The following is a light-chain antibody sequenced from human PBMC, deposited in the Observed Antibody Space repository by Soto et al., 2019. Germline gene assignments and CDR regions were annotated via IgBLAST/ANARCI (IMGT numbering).Light chain of an antibody. V-gene: IGLV2-14*03. J-gene: IGLJ3*02. CDR3: TSFTSSSTWV. CDR2: EVS. CDR1: SSDVGGYNY. Sequence: QSVLTQPASVSGSPGQSITISCTGTSSDVGGYNYVSWFQQHPGKAPKLKIYEVSNRPSGVSNRFSGSKSGYTASLTISELRAEDEADYYCTSFTSSSTWVFGGGTKLTVL.